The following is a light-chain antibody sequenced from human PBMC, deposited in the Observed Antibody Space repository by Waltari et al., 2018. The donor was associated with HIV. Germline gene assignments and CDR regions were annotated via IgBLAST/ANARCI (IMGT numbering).Light chain of an antibody. V-gene: IGKV1-5*03. CDR1: QSISSW. CDR3: QQHNSYSWT. Sequence: DIQMTQSPSTLSATVGDRVTITCRASQSISSWLAWYQQKSGKAPKLLIYKASSLESGVPSRFSGSGSATEFTLTISSLQPDDFATYYCQQHNSYSWTFGQGTKVELK. J-gene: IGKJ1*01. CDR2: KAS.